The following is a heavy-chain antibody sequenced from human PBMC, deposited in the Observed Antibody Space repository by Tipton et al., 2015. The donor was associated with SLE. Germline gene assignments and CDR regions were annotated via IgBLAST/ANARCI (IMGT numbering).Heavy chain of an antibody. Sequence: TLSLTCTVSGGSISRIGYYWSWIRQHPGKGLEWIGYIYHTGNTYSNPSLKSRVTISVDTSKNQFSLKMSSVTAADTAVYYCARLSGSEPAVWGQGTTVTVSS. J-gene: IGHJ6*02. CDR3: ARLSGSEPAV. V-gene: IGHV4-31*03. CDR2: IYHTGNT. CDR1: GGSISRIGYY. D-gene: IGHD1-26*01.